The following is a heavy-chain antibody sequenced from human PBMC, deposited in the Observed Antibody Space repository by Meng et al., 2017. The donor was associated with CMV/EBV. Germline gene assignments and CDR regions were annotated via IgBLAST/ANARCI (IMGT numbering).Heavy chain of an antibody. CDR2: INPNSGGT. CDR1: GYTFTGYY. J-gene: IGHJ4*02. D-gene: IGHD6-13*01. V-gene: IGHV1-2*02. CDR3: ARVNQVRIAAAGIGY. Sequence: ASVKVSCKASGYTFTGYYMHWVRQAPGQGLEWMGWINPNSGGTNYAQNFQGRVTMTRDTSISTAYMELSRLRSDDTAVYYCARVNQVRIAAAGIGYWGQGTLVTVSS.